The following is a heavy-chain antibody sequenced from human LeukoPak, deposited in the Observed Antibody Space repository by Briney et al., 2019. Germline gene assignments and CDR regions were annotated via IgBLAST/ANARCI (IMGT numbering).Heavy chain of an antibody. Sequence: GASVKVSCKASGYTFTSYDINWARQAPGQGLEWMGWISAYNGNTNYAQKLQGRVTMTTDTSTSTAYMELRSLRSDDTAVYYCARESSLEQWLNAFDIWGQGTMVTVSS. CDR3: ARESSLEQWLNAFDI. D-gene: IGHD6-19*01. CDR1: GYTFTSYD. J-gene: IGHJ3*02. CDR2: ISAYNGNT. V-gene: IGHV1-18*01.